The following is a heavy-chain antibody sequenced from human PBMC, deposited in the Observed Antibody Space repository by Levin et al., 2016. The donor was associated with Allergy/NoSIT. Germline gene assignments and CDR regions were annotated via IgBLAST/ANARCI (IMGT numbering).Heavy chain of an antibody. D-gene: IGHD3-10*01. CDR3: AKVRGGAYYYYYGMDV. V-gene: IGHV3-23*01. CDR1: GFTFSSYA. CDR2: ISGSGGST. J-gene: IGHJ6*02. Sequence: GESLKISCAASGFTFSSYAMSWVRQAPGKGLEWVSAISGSGGSTYYADSVKGRFTISRDNSKNTLYLQMNSLRAEDTAVYYCAKVRGGAYYYYYGMDVWGQGTTVTVSS.